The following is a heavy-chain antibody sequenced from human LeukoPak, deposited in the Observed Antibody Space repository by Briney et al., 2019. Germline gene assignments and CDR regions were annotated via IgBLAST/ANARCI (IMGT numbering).Heavy chain of an antibody. CDR2: IYTSGST. CDR3: ARHRYGGKFDY. Sequence: SETLSLTCTVSGGSISSYYWSWIRQPPGKGLEWIGYIYTSGSTNYNPSLKSRVTISVDTSKNQFSLMLSSVTATDTAVYYCARHRYGGKFDYWGQGTLVTVSS. V-gene: IGHV4-4*09. D-gene: IGHD3-16*01. CDR1: GGSISSYY. J-gene: IGHJ4*02.